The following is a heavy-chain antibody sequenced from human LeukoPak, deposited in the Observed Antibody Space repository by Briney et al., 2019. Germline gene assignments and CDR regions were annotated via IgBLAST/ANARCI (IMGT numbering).Heavy chain of an antibody. CDR1: GFPFRDYY. D-gene: IGHD3-9*01. CDR3: AREVVIFPDYYYYGMDV. V-gene: IGHV3-11*01. J-gene: IGHJ6*02. Sequence: GGSLRLSCTASGFPFRDYYTTWIRQAPGKGLEWISYISRSGDTLYYADSVEGRFTISRDNAKNSLFLQMNSLRADDTAVYYCAREVVIFPDYYYYGMDVWGQGTTVTVSS. CDR2: ISRSGDTL.